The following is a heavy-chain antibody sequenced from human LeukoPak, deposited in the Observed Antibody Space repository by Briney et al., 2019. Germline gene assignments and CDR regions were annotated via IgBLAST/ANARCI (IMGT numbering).Heavy chain of an antibody. CDR1: GYSFTSYW. J-gene: IGHJ5*02. CDR2: IYPGDSDA. V-gene: IGHV5-51*01. D-gene: IGHD1-14*01. CDR3: ARGGPPSWPELNWFDP. Sequence: GESLKISCKGSGYSFTSYWIGWVRQMPGKGLEWMGVIYPGDSDARYSPSFQGQVTISADKSISTAYLQWSSLKASDTAMYYCARGGPPSWPELNWFDPWGQGTLVTVSS.